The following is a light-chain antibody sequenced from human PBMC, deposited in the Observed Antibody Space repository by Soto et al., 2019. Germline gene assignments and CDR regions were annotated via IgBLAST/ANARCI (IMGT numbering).Light chain of an antibody. Sequence: EIVLTQSPGTLSLSPGERATLPCRASQNITNDYVAWYQHKPGQAPRLLIYGASRRATGIPVRFSGSGSGTDFTLTISRLEPEDFAVYYCQQHGNTPQTFGQGTKVDIK. CDR1: QNITNDY. V-gene: IGKV3-20*01. CDR2: GAS. J-gene: IGKJ1*01. CDR3: QQHGNTPQT.